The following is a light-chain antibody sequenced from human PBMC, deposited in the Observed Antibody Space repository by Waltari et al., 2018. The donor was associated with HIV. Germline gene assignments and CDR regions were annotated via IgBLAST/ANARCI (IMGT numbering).Light chain of an antibody. CDR2: YKSDSDN. V-gene: IGLV5-39*01. CDR3: ASWNTSSVV. J-gene: IGLJ2*01. CDR1: SGINVGTNR. Sequence: QPVLTQPTSLSASPGASARFTCTLRSGINVGTNRIYWYQQKPGSLPRYLLSYKSDSDNQQGSGVPSRFSGPKDASTNAGLLLISGLQYEDEADYFCASWNTSSVVFGGGTKLTVL.